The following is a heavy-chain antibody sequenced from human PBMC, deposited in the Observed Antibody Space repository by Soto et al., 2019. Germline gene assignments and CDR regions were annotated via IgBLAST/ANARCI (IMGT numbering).Heavy chain of an antibody. V-gene: IGHV1-69*06. CDR3: ARDPDEVVGTDYHYYGMDV. J-gene: IGHJ6*02. Sequence: KVSCKASGDTSSNYGVSWVRQAPGQGLEWMGGILPVFGTTTYARNFQGRITITADKSTSTVYMELTSLRSDDTATYYCARDPDEVVGTDYHYYGMDVWDQGATVTVSS. CDR2: ILPVFGTT. CDR1: GDTSSNYG. D-gene: IGHD1-26*01.